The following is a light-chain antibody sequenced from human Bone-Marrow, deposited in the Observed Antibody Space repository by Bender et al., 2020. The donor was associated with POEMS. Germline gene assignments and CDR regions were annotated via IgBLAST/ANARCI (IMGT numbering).Light chain of an antibody. CDR3: CSFVSTYTFDV. CDR2: EGS. Sequence: QSALTQPASMSGSPGQSITISCTGPSSNLGSYHLVSWYQQHPGKAPKLLIFEGSQRPSGVSNRFSASKSGDTASLTISGLQAEDEADYYCCSFVSTYTFDVFGTGTTVTVL. V-gene: IGLV2-23*03. J-gene: IGLJ1*01. CDR1: SSNLGSYHL.